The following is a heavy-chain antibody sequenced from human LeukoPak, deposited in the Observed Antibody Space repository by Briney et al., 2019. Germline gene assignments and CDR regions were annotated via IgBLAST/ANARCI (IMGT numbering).Heavy chain of an antibody. J-gene: IGHJ1*01. CDR2: IWSDGSNK. CDR1: GFTFSYYA. D-gene: IGHD6-19*01. CDR3: ARDLEGYSSGWTHFQH. Sequence: PGRSLRLSCSASGFTFSYYAIHWVRQAPGKGLEWVALIWSDGSNKYYADPVKGRITISRDNSKNTVYLQMNSLRAEDTAVYYCARDLEGYSSGWTHFQHWGQGTLVTVSS. V-gene: IGHV3-33*01.